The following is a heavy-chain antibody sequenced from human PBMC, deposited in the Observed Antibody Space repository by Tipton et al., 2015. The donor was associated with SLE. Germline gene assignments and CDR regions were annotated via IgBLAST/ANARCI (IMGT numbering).Heavy chain of an antibody. CDR1: GFTFSCYA. CDR2: ISYDGSNK. Sequence: SLRLSCAASGFTFSCYAMHWVRQAPGKGLEWVAAISYDGSNKYYADSVKGRFTISRDNSKNTLYLQMNSLRAEDTAVYYCAREVSAMDVWGKGTTVTVSS. V-gene: IGHV3-30*04. CDR3: AREVSAMDV. J-gene: IGHJ6*04. D-gene: IGHD3-10*01.